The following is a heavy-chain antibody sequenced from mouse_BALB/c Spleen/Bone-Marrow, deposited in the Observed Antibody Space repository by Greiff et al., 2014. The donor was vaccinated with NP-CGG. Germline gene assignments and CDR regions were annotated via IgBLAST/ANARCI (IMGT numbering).Heavy chain of an antibody. J-gene: IGHJ4*01. V-gene: IGHV1S56*01. Sequence: VKLMESGPELVKPGASVRISCKASDYTFTSYYIHWVKQRPGQGLEWIGWIYPGNVNTKYNEKFKGKATLTADKSSSTAYMQLSSLTSEDSAVYFCARDTMDYWGQGTSVTVSS. CDR2: IYPGNVNT. CDR3: ARDTMDY. CDR1: DYTFTSYY.